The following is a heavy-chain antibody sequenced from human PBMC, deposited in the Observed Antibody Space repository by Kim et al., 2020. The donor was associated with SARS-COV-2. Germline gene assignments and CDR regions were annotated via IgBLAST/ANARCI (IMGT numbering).Heavy chain of an antibody. V-gene: IGHV3-66*01. CDR1: GFTVSTNF. J-gene: IGHJ4*02. CDR2: LYSVGGT. D-gene: IGHD3-10*01. CDR3: ARRADAWFGTKVYFDY. Sequence: GGSLRLSCAASGFTVSTNFMTWVRQAPGKGLEWVALLYSVGGTSYTDYVKGRFTISRDSSKNTLPLQMNSLRVEDTAIYYCARRADAWFGTKVYFDYWGKGTVVTV.